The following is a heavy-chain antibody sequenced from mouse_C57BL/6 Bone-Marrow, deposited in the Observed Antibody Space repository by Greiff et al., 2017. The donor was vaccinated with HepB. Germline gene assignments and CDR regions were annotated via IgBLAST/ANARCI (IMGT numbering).Heavy chain of an antibody. J-gene: IGHJ1*03. CDR2: IDPNSGGT. D-gene: IGHD1-1*02. CDR1: GYTFTSYW. CDR3: ARRWARRGYFDV. V-gene: IGHV1-72*01. Sequence: QVQLQQPGAELVKPGALVKLSCKASGYTFTSYWMHWVKQRPGRGLEWIGRIDPNSGGTKYNEKFKSKATLTVDKPSSTAYMQLSSLTSEDSAVYYCARRWARRGYFDVWGTGTTVTVSS.